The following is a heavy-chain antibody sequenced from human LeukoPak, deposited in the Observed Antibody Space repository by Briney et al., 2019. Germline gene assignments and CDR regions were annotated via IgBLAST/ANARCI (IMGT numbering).Heavy chain of an antibody. V-gene: IGHV4-39*01. Sequence: SETLSLTCTVSGGSISSSSHYWGWFRQPPGKGLEWIGYIYYSGSSFCNPSLKSRVAMSVDTSKNQFSLRLNSVTAADTAVYYCARGPTVTTDYWGQGTLVTVSS. CDR1: GGSISSSSHY. CDR3: ARGPTVTTDY. CDR2: IYYSGSS. J-gene: IGHJ4*02. D-gene: IGHD4-17*01.